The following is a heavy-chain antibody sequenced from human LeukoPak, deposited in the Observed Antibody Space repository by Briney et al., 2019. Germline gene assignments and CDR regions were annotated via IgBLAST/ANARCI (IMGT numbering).Heavy chain of an antibody. Sequence: GASVKVSCKASGFTFTEYYLHWVRQAPGQGLEWMGRIILNGGATSYAQKFQGRVTSTRDTSISTAYMELIRQTSDDTAAYYCATDGGNHNFDYWGQGTLVSVSS. CDR3: ATDGGNHNFDY. J-gene: IGHJ4*02. CDR1: GFTFTEYY. V-gene: IGHV1-2*06. CDR2: IILNGGAT. D-gene: IGHD1-14*01.